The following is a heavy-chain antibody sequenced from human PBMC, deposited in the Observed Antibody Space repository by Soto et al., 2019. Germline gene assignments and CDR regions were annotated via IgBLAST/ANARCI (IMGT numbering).Heavy chain of an antibody. CDR2: MNPNSGNT. J-gene: IGHJ4*01. D-gene: IGHD3-16*02. Sequence: GASVKVSCKASGYTFTSYDINWVRQATGQGLEWMGWMNPNSGNTGYAQKFQGRVTMTRNTSISTAYMELSSLRSEDTAVYYCARVMSERYYDYIWGSYPADYWG. CDR3: ARVMSERYYDYIWGSYPADY. V-gene: IGHV1-8*01. CDR1: GYTFTSYD.